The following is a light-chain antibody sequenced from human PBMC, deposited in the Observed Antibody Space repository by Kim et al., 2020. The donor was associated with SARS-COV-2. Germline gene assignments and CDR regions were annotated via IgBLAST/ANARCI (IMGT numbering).Light chain of an antibody. J-gene: IGKJ1*01. Sequence: SPGESSTLYCKTSQLVSNNFAWFQHKPGQAPTPLIYSASPRATGVPDRFSGSGSGTDFTLTISSLQSDDVAIYYCQHFNNRPPWTSGQGTKVEIK. CDR2: SAS. CDR1: QLVSNN. CDR3: QHFNNRPPWT. V-gene: IGKV3-15*01.